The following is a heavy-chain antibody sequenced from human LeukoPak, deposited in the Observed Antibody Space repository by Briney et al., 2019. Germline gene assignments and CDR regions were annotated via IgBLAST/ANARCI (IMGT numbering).Heavy chain of an antibody. CDR1: GGSISSGGYS. V-gene: IGHV4-31*03. CDR3: AREHPVAIAPDH. CDR2: IYYSGST. D-gene: IGHD5-12*01. Sequence: PSETLSLTCTVSGGSISSGGYSWSWIRQHPGKGLEWIGYIYYSGSTYYNPSLKSRVTISVDTSKNQFSLKLSSVTAADTAVYYCAREHPVAIAPDHWGQGTLVTVSS. J-gene: IGHJ4*02.